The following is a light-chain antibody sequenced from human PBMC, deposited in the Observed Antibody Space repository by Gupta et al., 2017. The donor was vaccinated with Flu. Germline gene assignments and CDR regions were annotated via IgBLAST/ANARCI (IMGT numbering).Light chain of an antibody. CDR3: MQAKHWPPYT. Sequence: CRSSQSLVSSDGNPYLHWFQQRPGQSPRRLIYKVSTRDAGVTDRFSGSGSATDFTMKISRVEAEDIGTYYCMQAKHWPPYTFGQGTKLEIK. J-gene: IGKJ2*01. CDR1: QSLVSSDGNPY. V-gene: IGKV2-30*01. CDR2: KVS.